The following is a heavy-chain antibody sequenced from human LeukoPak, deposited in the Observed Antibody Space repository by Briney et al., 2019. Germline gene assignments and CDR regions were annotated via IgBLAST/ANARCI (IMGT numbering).Heavy chain of an antibody. J-gene: IGHJ4*02. V-gene: IGHV1-2*02. CDR1: VYTLTRYY. Sequence: GSVKVSRKASVYTLTRYYMHWVRQAPGQGREWVGWINTNTGGTNYAQKLQGSVTMTRDTSISTAYMELSRLRSDDTAVYYCARLVAVAGDFDYWGQGTLVTVSS. CDR3: ARLVAVAGDFDY. CDR2: INTNTGGT. D-gene: IGHD6-19*01.